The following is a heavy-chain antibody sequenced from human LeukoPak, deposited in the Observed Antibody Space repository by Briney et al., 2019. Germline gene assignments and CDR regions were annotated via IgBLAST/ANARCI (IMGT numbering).Heavy chain of an antibody. CDR3: ARLTATPGWAWFDP. J-gene: IGHJ5*02. V-gene: IGHV4-61*02. Sequence: SETLSLTCTVSGGSISSGSYYWSWIRQPAGKGLEWNGRIYTSGSTNYNPSLKSRVTISVDTSKNQFSLKLSSVTAADTAVYYCARLTATPGWAWFDPWGQGTLVTVSS. CDR2: IYTSGST. D-gene: IGHD5-24*01. CDR1: GGSISSGSYY.